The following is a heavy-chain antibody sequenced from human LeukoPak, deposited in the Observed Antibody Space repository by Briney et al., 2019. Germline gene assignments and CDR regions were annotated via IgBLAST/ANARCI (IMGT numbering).Heavy chain of an antibody. CDR3: ARGIHSSRSDY. V-gene: IGHV1-18*04. CDR2: ISAYNGNT. Sequence: ASVKVSCKASGYILSHFYMHWVRQAPGQGLEWMGWISAYNGNTNYAQKLQGRVTMTTDTSTSTAYMELRSLRSDDTAVYYCARGIHSSRSDYWGQGTLVTVSS. D-gene: IGHD6-13*01. J-gene: IGHJ4*02. CDR1: GYILSHFY.